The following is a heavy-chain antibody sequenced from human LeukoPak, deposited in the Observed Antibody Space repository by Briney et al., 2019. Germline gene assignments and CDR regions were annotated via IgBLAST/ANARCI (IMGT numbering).Heavy chain of an antibody. D-gene: IGHD1-14*01. CDR2: IRYDGSNK. CDR1: GFTFSSYG. CDR3: AKDGIQYNHGIDY. Sequence: GGSLRLSCAASGFTFSSYGMHWVRQAPGRGLEWVAVIRYDGSNKYYADSVKGRFTISRDNSKNTLYLQMNSLRAEDTAVYYCAKDGIQYNHGIDYWGQGTLVTVSS. J-gene: IGHJ4*02. V-gene: IGHV3-33*06.